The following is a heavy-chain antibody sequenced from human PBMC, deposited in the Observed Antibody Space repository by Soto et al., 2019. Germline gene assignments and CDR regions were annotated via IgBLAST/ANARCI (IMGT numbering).Heavy chain of an antibody. D-gene: IGHD6-13*01. V-gene: IGHV3-7*01. J-gene: IGHJ6*02. CDR2: IKQDGSEK. Sequence: ETLSLSCAASGFTFSSYWMSWVRQAPGKGLEWVANIKQDGSEKYYVDSVKGRFTISRDNAKNSLYLQMNSLRAEDTAVYYCARINSSSWFGFYYYYGMDVWGQGTTVTVSS. CDR3: ARINSSSWFGFYYYYGMDV. CDR1: GFTFSSYW.